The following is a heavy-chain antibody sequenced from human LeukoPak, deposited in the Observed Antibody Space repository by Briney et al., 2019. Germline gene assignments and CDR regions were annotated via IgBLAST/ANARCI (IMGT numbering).Heavy chain of an antibody. V-gene: IGHV3-11*01. D-gene: IGHD2-21*02. CDR3: ARDAYCGGDCYSGYI. CDR1: GFTFSDYY. J-gene: IGHJ4*02. Sequence: GGSLRLSCAASGFTFSDYYMSWIRQAPGKGLEWVSYISSSGSTIYYADFVKGRFTISRDNAKNSLYLQMNSLRAEDTAVYYCARDAYCGGDCYSGYIWGQGTLVTVSS. CDR2: ISSSGSTI.